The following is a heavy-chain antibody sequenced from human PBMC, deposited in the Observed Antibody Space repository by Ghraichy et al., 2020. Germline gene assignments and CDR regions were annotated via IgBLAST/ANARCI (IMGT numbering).Heavy chain of an antibody. CDR3: AKAVAGTGPFDY. J-gene: IGHJ4*02. CDR1: GYTFTSYG. CDR2: ISAYNGNT. Sequence: ASVKVSCKASGYTFTSYGISWVRQAPGQGLEWMGWISAYNGNTNYAQKLQGRVTMTTDTSTSTAYMELRSLRSDDTAVYYCAKAVAGTGPFDYWGQGTLVTVSS. D-gene: IGHD6-19*01. V-gene: IGHV1-18*01.